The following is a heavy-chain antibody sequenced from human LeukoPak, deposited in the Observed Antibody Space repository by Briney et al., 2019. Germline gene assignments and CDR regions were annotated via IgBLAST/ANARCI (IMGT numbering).Heavy chain of an antibody. CDR1: GDSISSYY. CDR3: ARVRGGGVDY. CDR2: IYYTGST. Sequence: SETLSLACDVSGDSISSYYWSWIRQPPGKGLEWIGYIYYTGSTNYNPSLKSRVTISVDTSKNQFSLRLTSVTAADTAVYYCARVRGGGVDYWGQGTLVTVSS. V-gene: IGHV4-59*01. D-gene: IGHD2-15*01. J-gene: IGHJ4*02.